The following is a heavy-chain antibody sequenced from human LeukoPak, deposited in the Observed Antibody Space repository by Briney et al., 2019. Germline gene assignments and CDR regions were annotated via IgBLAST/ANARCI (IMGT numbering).Heavy chain of an antibody. D-gene: IGHD3-22*01. CDR2: IKQDGSEK. V-gene: IGHV3-7*04. CDR3: ARGEYYYDGGY. Sequence: GGSLRLTCAASGFSFSSYWMSWVRQAPGKGLEWVANIKQDGSEKYYVDSVKGRFTISRDNAKNSLFLQMNSLRAEETAVYYCARGEYYYDGGYWGQGTLVTVSS. CDR1: GFSFSSYW. J-gene: IGHJ4*02.